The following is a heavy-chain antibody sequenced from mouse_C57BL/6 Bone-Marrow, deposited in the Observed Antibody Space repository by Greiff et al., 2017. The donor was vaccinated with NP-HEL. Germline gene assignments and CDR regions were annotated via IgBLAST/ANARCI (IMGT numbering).Heavy chain of an antibody. CDR1: GYTFTSYW. CDR3: VSRFAY. V-gene: IGHV1-69*01. CDR2: IDPSDSYT. J-gene: IGHJ3*01. Sequence: QVQLQQPGAELVMPGASVKLSCKASGYTFTSYWMHWVKQRPGQGLEWIGEIDPSDSYTNYNQKFKGKSTLTVDKSSSTAYMQLSSLTSEDSAFYYCVSRFAYWGQGTLVTVSA.